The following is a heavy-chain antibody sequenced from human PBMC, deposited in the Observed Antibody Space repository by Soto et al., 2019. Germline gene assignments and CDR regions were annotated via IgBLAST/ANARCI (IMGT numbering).Heavy chain of an antibody. CDR3: AKVGRPGYSYADYYYYGMDV. CDR1: GFNFSSYA. V-gene: IGHV3-23*01. J-gene: IGHJ6*02. CDR2: ISGSGGST. D-gene: IGHD5-18*01. Sequence: GGSLRLSCAASGFNFSSYAMSWVRQAPGKGLEWVSAISGSGGSTYYADSVKGRFTISRDNSKNTLYLQMNSLRAEDTAVYYCAKVGRPGYSYADYYYYGMDVWGQGTTVTVSS.